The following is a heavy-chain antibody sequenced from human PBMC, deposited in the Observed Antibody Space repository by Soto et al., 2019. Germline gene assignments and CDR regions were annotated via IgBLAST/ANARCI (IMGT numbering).Heavy chain of an antibody. CDR1: GFTFSVYA. Sequence: EVQLLESGGGLVQPGGSLGLSCATSGFTFSVYAMSWVRQAPGAGLEWVSAISGSGDSTYYADSVKGRFTISRDDSKNTLYLQMNNLRADDTAVYYCAKDYYYFGSGSHFDYWGQGTLVTVSS. D-gene: IGHD3-10*01. J-gene: IGHJ4*02. V-gene: IGHV3-23*01. CDR2: ISGSGDST. CDR3: AKDYYYFGSGSHFDY.